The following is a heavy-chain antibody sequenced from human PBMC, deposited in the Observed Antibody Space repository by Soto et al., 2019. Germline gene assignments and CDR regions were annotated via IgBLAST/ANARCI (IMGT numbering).Heavy chain of an antibody. CDR3: ARELCSSTSCYRYYYYYYGMDV. V-gene: IGHV4-31*03. CDR1: GGSISSGGYY. Sequence: SETLSLTCTVSGGSISSGGYYWSWIRQHPGKGLEWIGYIYYSGSTYYNPSHKSRVTISVDTSKNQFSLKLSSVTAADTAVYYCARELCSSTSCYRYYYYYYGMDVWGQGTTVTVSS. J-gene: IGHJ6*02. D-gene: IGHD2-2*01. CDR2: IYYSGST.